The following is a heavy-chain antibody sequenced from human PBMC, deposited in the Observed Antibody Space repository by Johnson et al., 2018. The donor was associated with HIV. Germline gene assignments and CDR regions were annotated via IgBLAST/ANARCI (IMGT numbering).Heavy chain of an antibody. V-gene: IGHV3-11*04. CDR2: ISSSGSTI. Sequence: QMQLVESGGGVERPGGSLRLSCVGSGFTFSDYYMSWIRQAPGKGLEWVSYISSSGSTIYYADSVKVRFTISRDNAKKSLYLQMNSLRAEDTAVYYCARTPSLPGAFDIWGQGTMVTVSS. J-gene: IGHJ3*02. CDR3: ARTPSLPGAFDI. CDR1: GFTFSDYY.